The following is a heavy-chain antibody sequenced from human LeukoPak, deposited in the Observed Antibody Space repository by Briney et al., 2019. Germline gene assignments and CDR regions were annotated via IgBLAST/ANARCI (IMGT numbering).Heavy chain of an antibody. CDR2: IRSKANSYAT. V-gene: IGHV3-73*01. CDR1: GFTFSGSA. D-gene: IGHD6-6*01. Sequence: PGGSLRLSCAASGFTFSGSAMHWVRQASGKGLEWVGRIRSKANSYATAYAASVKGRFTISRDDSKNTAYLQMNSLKTEDTAVYYCTTHSSSSAWVDYWGQGTLVTVSS. CDR3: TTHSSSSAWVDY. J-gene: IGHJ4*02.